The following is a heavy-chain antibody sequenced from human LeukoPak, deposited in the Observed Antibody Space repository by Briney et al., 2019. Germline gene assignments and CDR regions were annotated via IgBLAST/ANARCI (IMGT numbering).Heavy chain of an antibody. V-gene: IGHV1-2*02. CDR2: INPNSGGT. CDR1: GYTFTGYY. J-gene: IGHJ4*02. CDR3: AREGRSGSSIDY. Sequence: GASVKVPCKASGYTFTGYYMHWVRQAPGQGLEWMGWINPNSGGTNCAQKFQGRVTMTRDTSISTAYMELSRLRSDDTAVYYCAREGRSGSSIDYWGQGTLVTVSS. D-gene: IGHD1-26*01.